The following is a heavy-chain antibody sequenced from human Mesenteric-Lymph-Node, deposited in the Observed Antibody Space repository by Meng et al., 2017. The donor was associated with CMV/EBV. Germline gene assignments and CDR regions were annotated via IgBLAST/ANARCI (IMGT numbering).Heavy chain of an antibody. D-gene: IGHD1-26*01. J-gene: IGHJ4*02. CDR3: ARGAIVGAQRPVDY. Sequence: TLSLTCTVSGGSISSISYYWGWIRQPPGTGLEWIGSIYYSGSTYYNPSLKSRVTISVDTSNNQFYLKLRSVTAADTAVYYCARGAIVGAQRPVDYWGQGTLVTVSS. V-gene: IGHV4-39*07. CDR1: GGSISSISYY. CDR2: IYYSGST.